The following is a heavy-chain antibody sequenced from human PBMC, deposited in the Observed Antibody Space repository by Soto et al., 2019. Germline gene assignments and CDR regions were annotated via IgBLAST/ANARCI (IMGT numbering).Heavy chain of an antibody. J-gene: IGHJ4*02. V-gene: IGHV4-4*02. Sequence: QVQLQESGPGLVKPSGTLSLTCAVSGASISDNWWSWVRQPPGKGLEWIGEIYHSGTTHYNPSLWSRVAMSVDKSNNRLSLNLNSVTAADTAVYYCARHISVPRTRGCDYWGQGTLVTVSS. D-gene: IGHD2-21*01. CDR3: ARHISVPRTRGCDY. CDR2: IYHSGTT. CDR1: GASISDNW.